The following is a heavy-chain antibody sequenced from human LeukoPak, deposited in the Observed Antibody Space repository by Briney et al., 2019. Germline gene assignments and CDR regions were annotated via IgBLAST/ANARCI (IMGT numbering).Heavy chain of an antibody. J-gene: IGHJ3*02. CDR2: IDNDGSST. D-gene: IGHD2-8*01. Sequence: PGGSLRLSCAASGFTFRNYWMHCVRQAPGKGLVWVSRIDNDGSSTIYADSVKGRFTISRDNAKSAVYLQMNSLRAEDTGVYYCARGGMAHAFDIWGQGTMVTVSS. CDR1: GFTFRNYW. CDR3: ARGGMAHAFDI. V-gene: IGHV3-74*01.